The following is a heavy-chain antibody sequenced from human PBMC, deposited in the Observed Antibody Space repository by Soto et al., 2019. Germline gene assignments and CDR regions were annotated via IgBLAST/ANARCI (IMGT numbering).Heavy chain of an antibody. V-gene: IGHV3-33*01. CDR1: GFTFSSYG. J-gene: IGHJ3*02. CDR3: ARVSHYDSSGYGDDLDAFDI. D-gene: IGHD3-22*01. CDR2: IWYDGSNK. Sequence: GGSLRLSCAASGFTFSSYGMHWVRQAPGKGLEWVAVIWYDGSNKYYADSVKGRFTISRDNSKNTLYLQMNSLRAEDTAVYYCARVSHYDSSGYGDDLDAFDIWGQGTMVTVSS.